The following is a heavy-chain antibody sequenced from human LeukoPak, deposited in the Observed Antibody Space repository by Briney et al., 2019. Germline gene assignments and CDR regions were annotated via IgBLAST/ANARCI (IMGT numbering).Heavy chain of an antibody. CDR3: TTDNGGGRPFDY. V-gene: IGHV3-7*01. CDR1: GFTFSGYW. CDR2: IRQDGSDK. Sequence: GGSLRLSCAASGFTFSGYWMSWVRQAPGKGLEWVANIRQDGSDKYYVDSVKGRFTISRDNAKNSLFLQMNSLRAEDTAVYFCTTDNGGGRPFDYWGQGTLVIVSS. J-gene: IGHJ4*02. D-gene: IGHD6-6*01.